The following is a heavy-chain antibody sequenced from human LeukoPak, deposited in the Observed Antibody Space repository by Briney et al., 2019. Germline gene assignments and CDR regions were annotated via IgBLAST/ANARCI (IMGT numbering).Heavy chain of an antibody. CDR3: AKTTYIVVVPAARRDAFDI. V-gene: IGHV3-23*01. CDR1: EFTFSTYA. J-gene: IGHJ3*02. D-gene: IGHD2-2*01. CDR2: ISGSGGST. Sequence: GGSLRLSCAASEFTFSTYAMSWVRQAPGKGLEWVSAISGSGGSTYYADSVKGRFTISRDNSKNTLYLQMNSLRAEDTAVYYCAKTTYIVVVPAARRDAFDIWGQGTMVTVSS.